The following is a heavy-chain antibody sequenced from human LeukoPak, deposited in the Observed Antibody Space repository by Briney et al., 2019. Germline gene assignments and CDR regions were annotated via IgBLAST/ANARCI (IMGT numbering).Heavy chain of an antibody. J-gene: IGHJ3*01. D-gene: IGHD3-22*01. CDR2: IYPGDSDT. Sequence: GESLKISCKGSGYSFTSYWIGWVRQMPGKGLEWMGIIYPGDSDTRYSPSFQGQVTISADKSISTAYMELTSLTSDDTAVYYCATAMIVKAFDVWGQGTMVTVSS. CDR3: ATAMIVKAFDV. V-gene: IGHV5-51*01. CDR1: GYSFTSYW.